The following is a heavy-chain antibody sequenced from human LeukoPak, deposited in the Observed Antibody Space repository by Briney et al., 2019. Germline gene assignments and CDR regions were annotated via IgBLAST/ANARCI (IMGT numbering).Heavy chain of an antibody. CDR1: GYTFTSYA. V-gene: IGHV1-18*01. CDR2: ISAYNGNT. D-gene: IGHD3-3*01. CDR3: ARDRGPSYYDFWSGYYNKAEREFDP. Sequence: ASVKVSCKASGYTFTSYAMNWVRQAPGQGLEWMGWISAYNGNTNYAQKLQGRVTMTTDTSTSTAYMELRSLRSDDTAVYYCARDRGPSYYDFWSGYYNKAEREFDPWGQGTLVTVSS. J-gene: IGHJ5*02.